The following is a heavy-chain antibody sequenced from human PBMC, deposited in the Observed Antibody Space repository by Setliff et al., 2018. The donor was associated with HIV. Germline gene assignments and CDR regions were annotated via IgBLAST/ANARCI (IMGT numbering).Heavy chain of an antibody. D-gene: IGHD5-12*01. J-gene: IGHJ4*02. CDR3: ARQGDGYNLYHVYYFDY. V-gene: IGHV4-38-2*01. CDR1: GYSISNGYY. Sequence: PSETLSLTCALSGYSISNGYYWGWIRQPSGKGPQWIGSIYQSGSIYYNPSLQSRVTISVDTSKNQSSLKLSSVTAADTAVYYCARQGDGYNLYHVYYFDYWGQGTLVTVSS. CDR2: IYQSGSI.